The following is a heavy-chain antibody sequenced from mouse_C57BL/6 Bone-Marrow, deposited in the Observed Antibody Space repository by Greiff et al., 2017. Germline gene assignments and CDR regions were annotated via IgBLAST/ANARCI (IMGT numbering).Heavy chain of an antibody. V-gene: IGHV1-61*01. CDR1: GYTFTSYW. Sequence: QVQLQQPGAELVRPGSSVKLSCKASGYTFTSYWMDWVKQRPGQGLEWIGNIYPSDSETHYNQKFKDKATLTVDKSSSTAYMQLSSLTSEDSAVYDGSRRITTNYYIDYGGQGTTLTVSS. CDR2: IYPSDSET. J-gene: IGHJ2*01. D-gene: IGHD1-1*01. CDR3: SRRITTNYYIDY.